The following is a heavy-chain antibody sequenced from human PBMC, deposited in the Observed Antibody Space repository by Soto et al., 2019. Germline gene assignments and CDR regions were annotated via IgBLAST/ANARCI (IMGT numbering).Heavy chain of an antibody. J-gene: IGHJ1*01. CDR2: VNPSGGST. V-gene: IGHV1-46*01. CDR1: GYIFTAYS. CDR3: AREENCSDGICYSEYFQR. D-gene: IGHD2-15*01. Sequence: QVQLEQSGAEVKKPGASVKVSCKASGYIFTAYSMHWVRRAPGQGLQWMGVVNPSGGSTNYAQKFQGRITLTRDTSRNTFYMGLSSLTSEDTAVYYCAREENCSDGICYSEYFQRWGQGTLVTVSS.